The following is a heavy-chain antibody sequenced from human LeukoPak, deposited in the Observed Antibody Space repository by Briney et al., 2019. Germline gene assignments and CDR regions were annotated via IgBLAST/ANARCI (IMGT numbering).Heavy chain of an antibody. CDR3: ARGSGSYRTRYYYIDV. CDR2: IYSGGST. CDR1: GFTVSSNY. J-gene: IGHJ6*03. D-gene: IGHD3-10*01. Sequence: AGGSLRLSCVASGFTVSSNYMSWVRQGPGEGLEWVSVIYSGGSTYYADSVKGRFTISRDNSKNTLYLQMNSLRAEDTAVYYCARGSGSYRTRYYYIDVWGTGTTVTVSS. V-gene: IGHV3-53*01.